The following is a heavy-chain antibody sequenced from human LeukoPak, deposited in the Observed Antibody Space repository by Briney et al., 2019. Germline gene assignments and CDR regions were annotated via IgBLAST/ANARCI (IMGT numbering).Heavy chain of an antibody. J-gene: IGHJ5*02. CDR3: ARTPPLWFGELSWFDP. CDR2: IYYSGST. D-gene: IGHD3-10*01. Sequence: SETLSLTCTVSGGSISSYYWSWIRQPPGKGLEWIGYIYYSGSTNYNPSLKSRVTISVDTSKNQFSLKLSSVTAADTAVYYCARTPPLWFGELSWFDPWGQGTLVTVSS. V-gene: IGHV4-59*01. CDR1: GGSISSYY.